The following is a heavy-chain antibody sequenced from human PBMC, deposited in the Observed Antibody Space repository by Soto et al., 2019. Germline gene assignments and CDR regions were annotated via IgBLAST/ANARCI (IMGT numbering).Heavy chain of an antibody. CDR1: GGSISSGDYY. D-gene: IGHD3-22*01. J-gene: IGHJ4*02. CDR2: IYYSGST. V-gene: IGHV4-30-4*01. CDR3: ARYYYDSSGYYRPFQKNFDY. Sequence: QVQLQESGPGLVKPSQTLSLTCTVSGGSISSGDYYWSWIRQPPGKGLEWIGYIYYSGSTYYNPSLKTRVTKSVDTSKNQSSLKLSSVTAADTAVYYCARYYYDSSGYYRPFQKNFDYWGQGTLVTVSS.